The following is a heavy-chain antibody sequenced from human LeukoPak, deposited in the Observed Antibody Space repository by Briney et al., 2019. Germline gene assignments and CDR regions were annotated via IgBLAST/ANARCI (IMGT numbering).Heavy chain of an antibody. Sequence: SETLSLTCTVSGYSISSGYYWGWLRPPPGKGLEWIGDIYNSGSTNYNPSFKSRVTISVDNAKNQFSLQLSSVTAADTAVYYCASMITMVRGGQFDYWGQGTLVTVSS. CDR3: ASMITMVRGGQFDY. J-gene: IGHJ4*01. D-gene: IGHD3-10*01. V-gene: IGHV4-38-2*02. CDR2: IYNSGST. CDR1: GYSISSGYY.